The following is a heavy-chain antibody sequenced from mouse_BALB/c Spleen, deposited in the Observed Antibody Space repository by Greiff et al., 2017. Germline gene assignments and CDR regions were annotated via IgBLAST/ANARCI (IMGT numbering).Heavy chain of an antibody. D-gene: IGHD2-4*01. J-gene: IGHJ4*01. CDR2: INPYYGST. CDR3: ARSTMITGDAMDY. Sequence: EVQLQQTGPELVKPGASVKISCKASGYSFTDYIMLWVKQSHGKSLEWIGNINPYYGSTSYNLKFKGKATLTVDKSSSTAYMQLNSLTSEDSAVYYCARSTMITGDAMDYWGQGTSVTVSS. CDR1: GYSFTDYI. V-gene: IGHV1-39*01.